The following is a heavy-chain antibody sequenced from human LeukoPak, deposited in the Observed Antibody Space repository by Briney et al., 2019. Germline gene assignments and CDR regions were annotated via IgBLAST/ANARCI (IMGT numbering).Heavy chain of an antibody. CDR2: ISKTSNTR. CDR3: ARDRGYSNYYDY. Sequence: GGSLRLSCAASGFTFSSHGMNWVRQTPGKGLEWVSYISKTSNTRDYADSVKGRFTISRDNDKNSLSLQMNSLRDEDTAVYYCARDRGYSNYYDYWGQGTLVIVSS. CDR1: GFTFSSHG. J-gene: IGHJ4*02. V-gene: IGHV3-48*02. D-gene: IGHD5-12*01.